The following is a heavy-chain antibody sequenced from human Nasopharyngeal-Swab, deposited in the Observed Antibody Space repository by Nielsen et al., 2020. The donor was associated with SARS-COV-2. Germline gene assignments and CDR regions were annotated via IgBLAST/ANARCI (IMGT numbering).Heavy chain of an antibody. CDR2: IIPIFGTA. D-gene: IGHD3-10*01. CDR3: VYGSGSYYNLYY. V-gene: IGHV1-69*13. CDR1: GGTFSSYA. Sequence: SVKVSCKASGGTFSSYAISWVRQAPGQGLEWMGGIIPIFGTANYAQKFQGRVTITADESTSAAYMELSSLRSEDTAVYYCVYGSGSYYNLYYWGQGTLVTVSS. J-gene: IGHJ4*02.